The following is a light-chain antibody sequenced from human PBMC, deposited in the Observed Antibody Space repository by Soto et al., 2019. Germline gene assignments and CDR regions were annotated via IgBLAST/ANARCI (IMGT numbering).Light chain of an antibody. CDR3: QQYGSSPT. Sequence: IVLTKSPGTLSSSPGERATLSCRASQSVSSSYLAGYQQKPGQAPRRLIYGASSRATGIPDRFSGSGSGTDFTLTISRLEPEDFAVYYCQQYGSSPTFGQGTRLEIK. CDR1: QSVSSSY. V-gene: IGKV3-20*01. CDR2: GAS. J-gene: IGKJ5*01.